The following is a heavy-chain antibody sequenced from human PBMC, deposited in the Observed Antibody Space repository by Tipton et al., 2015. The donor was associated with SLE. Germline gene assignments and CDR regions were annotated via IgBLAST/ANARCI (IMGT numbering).Heavy chain of an antibody. V-gene: IGHV4-39*07. Sequence: TLSLTCIVSGGSISSDTFYWGWIRQPPGKGLEWIGTIYYSGSTSYNPSLKSRVTISIDTSNDHFSLRLSSVTAADTAIYYCARATTAISPFDYWGQGTLVTVSS. CDR2: IYYSGST. CDR3: ARATTAISPFDY. CDR1: GGSISSDTFY. J-gene: IGHJ4*02. D-gene: IGHD2-21*02.